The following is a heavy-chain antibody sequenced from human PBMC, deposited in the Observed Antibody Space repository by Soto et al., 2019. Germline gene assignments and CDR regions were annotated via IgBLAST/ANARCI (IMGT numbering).Heavy chain of an antibody. CDR3: EQAERFWVPFC. Sequence: PXGSLRRSCSISGFTSGNYTMNWVRQAPGKGLEWLSVISGSGLIAYYADSVKGRFTVSSDKPKSTVVLQLTNLTLEDTAIYYCEQAERFWVPFCWGQGTLVTVSS. D-gene: IGHD6-13*01. J-gene: IGHJ4*02. V-gene: IGHV3-23*01. CDR1: GFTSGNYT. CDR2: ISGSGLIA.